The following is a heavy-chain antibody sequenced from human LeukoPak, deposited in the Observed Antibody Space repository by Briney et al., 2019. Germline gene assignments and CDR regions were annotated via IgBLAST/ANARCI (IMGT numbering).Heavy chain of an antibody. V-gene: IGHV1-3*01. CDR2: INAGNGNT. D-gene: IGHD6-13*01. CDR1: GYIFTDYA. Sequence: ASVKVSCKASGYIFTDYAVNWVRQAPGQRLEWMGWINAGNGNTRYSQKFQGRVTITRDTSASTAYMELSSLTSEDTAVYSCARAQPWQQLPHNWFDPWGQGTLVTVSS. CDR3: ARAQPWQQLPHNWFDP. J-gene: IGHJ5*02.